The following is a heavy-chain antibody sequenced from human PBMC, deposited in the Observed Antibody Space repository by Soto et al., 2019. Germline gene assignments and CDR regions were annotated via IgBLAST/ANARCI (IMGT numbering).Heavy chain of an antibody. D-gene: IGHD3-9*01. CDR2: ISSNGGST. CDR3: ARDRREANILTGEAYYYYMDV. V-gene: IGHV3-64*01. CDR1: GFTFSSYA. J-gene: IGHJ6*03. Sequence: GGSLRLSCAASGFTFSSYAMHWVRQAPGKGLEYVSAISSNGGSTYYANSWKGRFTISRDNSKKTLYLQMGSLRAEDMAVYYCARDRREANILTGEAYYYYMDVWGKGTTVTVSS.